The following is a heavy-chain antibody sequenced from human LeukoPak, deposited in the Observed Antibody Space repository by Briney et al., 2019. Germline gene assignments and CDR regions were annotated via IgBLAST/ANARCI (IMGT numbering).Heavy chain of an antibody. Sequence: SGGSLRLSCAASGFTFSSYAMHWVRQAPGKGLEWVAVISYDGSNKYYADSVKGRFTISRDNSKNTLYLQMNSLRAEDTAVYYCASGITMIVVARDAFDIWGQGTMVTVSS. CDR1: GFTFSSYA. J-gene: IGHJ3*02. V-gene: IGHV3-30*04. CDR2: ISYDGSNK. D-gene: IGHD3-22*01. CDR3: ASGITMIVVARDAFDI.